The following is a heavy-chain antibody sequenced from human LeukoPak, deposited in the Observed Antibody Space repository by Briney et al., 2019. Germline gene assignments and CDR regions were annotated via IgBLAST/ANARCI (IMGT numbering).Heavy chain of an antibody. CDR1: GGSIRSGDYY. V-gene: IGHV4-30-4*01. D-gene: IGHD2-15*01. CDR2: IYYSGST. Sequence: SETLSLTCTVSGGSIRSGDYYWSWIRQPPGTGLEWIGYIYYSGSTYYNPSLKSRITISVDTSKNRFSLQLNSVTAADTAVYYCARDCSGGSCYGAFDIWGQGTMVTVSS. J-gene: IGHJ3*02. CDR3: ARDCSGGSCYGAFDI.